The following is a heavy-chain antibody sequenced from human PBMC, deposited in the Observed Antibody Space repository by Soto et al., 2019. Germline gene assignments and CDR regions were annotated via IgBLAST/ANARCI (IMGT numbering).Heavy chain of an antibody. V-gene: IGHV3-74*01. Sequence: GGSLRLSCAASGFTLSSYWMHWVRQAPGKGLVWVSRINSDGSSTSYADSVKGRFTISRDNAKNTLYLQMNSLRAEDTAMYYCARDGGYSSSFYDYWGQGTLVTVSS. CDR2: INSDGSST. CDR1: GFTLSSYW. D-gene: IGHD6-6*01. J-gene: IGHJ4*02. CDR3: ARDGGYSSSFYDY.